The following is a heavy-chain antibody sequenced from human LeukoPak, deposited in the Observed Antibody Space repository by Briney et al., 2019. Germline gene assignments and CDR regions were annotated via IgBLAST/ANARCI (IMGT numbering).Heavy chain of an antibody. CDR2: INHSGST. J-gene: IGHJ4*02. V-gene: IGHV4-34*01. CDR1: GGSFSGYY. D-gene: IGHD2-15*01. Sequence: SETLSLTCAVYGGSFSGYYWSWIRQPPGKGLEWIGEINHSGSTNYNPSLKSRVTISVDTSKNQFSLKLSSVTAADTAVYYCVSGTCGGSCYILDYWGQGTLVTVSS. CDR3: VSGTCGGSCYILDY.